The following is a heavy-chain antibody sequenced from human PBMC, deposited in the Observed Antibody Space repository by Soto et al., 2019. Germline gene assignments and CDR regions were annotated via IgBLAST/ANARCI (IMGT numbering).Heavy chain of an antibody. CDR1: GYSFTSYW. V-gene: IGHV5-51*01. CDR3: ARPFDTSGWYDH. Sequence: GEPLKISCKGSGYSFTSYWIAWVRQMPGKGLECMGIIYPGDSDTRYSPSFEGQVTISADKSINTAYLQWSSLKASDSAMYYCARPFDTSGWYDHWGQGALITVSS. J-gene: IGHJ5*02. D-gene: IGHD6-19*01. CDR2: IYPGDSDT.